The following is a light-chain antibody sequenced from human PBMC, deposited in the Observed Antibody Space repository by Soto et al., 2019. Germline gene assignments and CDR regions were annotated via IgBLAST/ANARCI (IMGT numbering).Light chain of an antibody. CDR3: SSYAGSNNPYV. Sequence: QSVLTQPPSAPGSPGQSVTISCTGTSGDIGGYDYVSWYQQHPGKAPKLMIYEVTKRPLGVPDRFSGSKSGNTASLTVSGLQAEDEADYYCSSYAGSNNPYVFGTGTKLTVL. CDR2: EVT. J-gene: IGLJ1*01. CDR1: SGDIGGYDY. V-gene: IGLV2-8*01.